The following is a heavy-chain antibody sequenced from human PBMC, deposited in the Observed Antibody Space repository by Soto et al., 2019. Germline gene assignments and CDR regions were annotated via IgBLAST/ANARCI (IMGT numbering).Heavy chain of an antibody. CDR3: ARATRDFWSGYYNGWFDP. Sequence: SETLSLSCTVSGGSISSGGYYFICIRQHPWKGLEWTGYIYYSGSTYYNLSLKSRVTISVDTSKNQFSLRLSSVAAADTAVYYCARATRDFWSGYYNGWFDPWGQGTLVTVSS. CDR1: GGSISSGGYY. V-gene: IGHV4-31*02. J-gene: IGHJ5*02. D-gene: IGHD3-3*01. CDR2: IYYSGST.